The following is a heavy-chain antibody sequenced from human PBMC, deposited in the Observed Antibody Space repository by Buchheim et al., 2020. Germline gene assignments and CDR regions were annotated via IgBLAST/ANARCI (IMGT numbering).Heavy chain of an antibody. Sequence: EVQLVESGGGLVKPGGSLRLSCAASGFTFSSYSMNWVRQAPGKGLEWVSSISSSSSYIYYADSVKGRFTISRDNAKHSLYLQMNSLRAEDTAVYYCARDRIAARLWYYYGMDVWGQGTT. CDR2: ISSSSSYI. CDR1: GFTFSSYS. CDR3: ARDRIAARLWYYYGMDV. D-gene: IGHD6-6*01. V-gene: IGHV3-21*01. J-gene: IGHJ6*02.